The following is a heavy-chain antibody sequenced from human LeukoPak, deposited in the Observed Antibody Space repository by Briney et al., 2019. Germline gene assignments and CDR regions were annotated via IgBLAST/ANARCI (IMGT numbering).Heavy chain of an antibody. V-gene: IGHV1-18*04. CDR3: ARRLGYCSSTSCPSDY. J-gene: IGHJ4*02. CDR1: GYTFTGYY. D-gene: IGHD2-2*01. Sequence: GASVKVSCKASGYTFTGYYMHWVRQAPGQGLEWMGWISAYNGNTNYAQKLQGRVTMTTDTSTSTAYMELRSLRSDDTAVYYCARRLGYCSSTSCPSDYWGQGTLVTVSS. CDR2: ISAYNGNT.